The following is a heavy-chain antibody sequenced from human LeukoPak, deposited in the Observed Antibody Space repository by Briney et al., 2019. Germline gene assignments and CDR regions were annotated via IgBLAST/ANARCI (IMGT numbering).Heavy chain of an antibody. CDR2: FDPEDGET. CDR3: ATFPLIVVVPATGDYGMDV. CDR1: GYTLTELS. V-gene: IGHV1-24*01. D-gene: IGHD2-2*01. Sequence: ASVKVSCKVSGYTLTELSMHWVRQAPGKGLEWMGGFDPEDGETIYAQKFQGRVTMTEDTSTDTAYMELSSLRSEDTAVYYCATFPLIVVVPATGDYGMDVWGQGTTVTVSS. J-gene: IGHJ6*02.